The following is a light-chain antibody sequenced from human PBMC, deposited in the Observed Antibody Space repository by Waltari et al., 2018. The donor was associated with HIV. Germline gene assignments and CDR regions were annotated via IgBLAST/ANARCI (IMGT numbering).Light chain of an antibody. CDR3: QQSYSTHSSA. CDR2: AAS. V-gene: IGKV1-39*01. Sequence: DIQMTQSPSSLSASVGDRVTITCRASQSISSYLNWYQQKPGKAPKLLIYAASSLQSGVPSRFSGSGSGTDFTLTISSLQPEDFATYYCQQSYSTHSSAFGPGTKVDIK. J-gene: IGKJ3*01. CDR1: QSISSY.